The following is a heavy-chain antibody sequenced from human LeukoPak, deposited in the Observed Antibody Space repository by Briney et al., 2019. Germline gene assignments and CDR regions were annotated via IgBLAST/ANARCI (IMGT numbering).Heavy chain of an antibody. J-gene: IGHJ4*02. Sequence: SQTLSLTCAISGDSVSSNSAAWNWIRQSPSRGLEWLGRTYYRSKWYNDYTISVKSRISINPDTSKNQFSLQQKSVTPEDTAVYYCARFDHGAPDYWGQGTLVTVSS. D-gene: IGHD3-10*01. CDR1: GDSVSSNSAA. CDR2: TYYRSKWYN. CDR3: ARFDHGAPDY. V-gene: IGHV6-1*01.